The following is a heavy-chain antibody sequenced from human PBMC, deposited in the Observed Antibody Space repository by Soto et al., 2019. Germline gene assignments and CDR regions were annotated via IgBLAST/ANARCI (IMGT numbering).Heavy chain of an antibody. J-gene: IGHJ4*02. V-gene: IGHV4-34*01. D-gene: IGHD3-16*02. CDR1: GGSFSGYY. CDR2: INHSGST. CDR3: ASRNDYIWGSYRHTLDY. Sequence: LSLTCAVYGGSFSGYYWSWICQPPGKGLEWIGEINHSGSTNYNPSLKSRVTISVDTSKNQSSLKLSSVTAADTAVYYCASRNDYIWGSYRHTLDYWGQGTLVTVSS.